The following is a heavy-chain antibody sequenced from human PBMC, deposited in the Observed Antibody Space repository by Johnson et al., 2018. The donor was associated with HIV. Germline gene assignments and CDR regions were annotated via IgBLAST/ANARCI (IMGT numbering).Heavy chain of an antibody. D-gene: IGHD6-13*01. J-gene: IGHJ3*02. CDR2: IWYDGSNK. V-gene: IGHV3-33*06. Sequence: QVQLVESGGGVVQPGRSLRLSCAASGFTFSSYGMHWVRQAPGQGLEWVAVIWYDGSNKYYADSVTGRFTISRDNSKSTLYLQMNSLRAEDTAVYYCAKGYSSSWYVAFDIWGQGTMVTVSS. CDR3: AKGYSSSWYVAFDI. CDR1: GFTFSSYG.